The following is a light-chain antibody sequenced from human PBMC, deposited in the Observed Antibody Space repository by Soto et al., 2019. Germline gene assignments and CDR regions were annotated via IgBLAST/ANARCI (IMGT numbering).Light chain of an antibody. V-gene: IGKV3-15*01. J-gene: IGKJ5*01. Sequence: EIVMTQSPATLSVSPGERATLSCRASQSVNSNLAWYQQKPGQAPRLLIYGASTRATGIPARFSGSGSGTEFTLTISSLQSEDFAVYYCQQYNNWPPIPFGQGTRLEIK. CDR3: QQYNNWPPIP. CDR1: QSVNSN. CDR2: GAS.